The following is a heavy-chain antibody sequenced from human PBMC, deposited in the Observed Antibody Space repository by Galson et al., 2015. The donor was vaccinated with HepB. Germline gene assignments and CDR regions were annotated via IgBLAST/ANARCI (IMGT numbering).Heavy chain of an antibody. CDR1: GFTFSSYS. V-gene: IGHV3-21*01. CDR2: ISSSSSYI. CDR3: ARATAEWFGELLFDY. Sequence: SLRLSCAASGFTFSSYSMNWVRQAPGKGLEWVSSISSSSSYIYYADSVKGRFTISRDNAKNSLYLQMNSLRAEDTAVYYCARATAEWFGELLFDYWGQGTLVTVSS. J-gene: IGHJ4*02. D-gene: IGHD3-10*01.